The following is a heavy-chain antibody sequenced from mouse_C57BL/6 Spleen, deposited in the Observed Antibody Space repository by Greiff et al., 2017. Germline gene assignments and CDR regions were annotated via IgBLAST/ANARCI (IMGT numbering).Heavy chain of an antibody. Sequence: QVQLQQPGAELVKPGASVKLSCKASGYTFTSYWMHWVKQRPGPGLEWIGMIHPNSGSTNYNEKFKSKATLTVDKSSSTAYMQLSSLTSEDSAVYYCARNWERRDFDYWGQGTTLTVSS. D-gene: IGHD4-1*01. CDR3: ARNWERRDFDY. CDR2: IHPNSGST. J-gene: IGHJ2*01. CDR1: GYTFTSYW. V-gene: IGHV1-64*01.